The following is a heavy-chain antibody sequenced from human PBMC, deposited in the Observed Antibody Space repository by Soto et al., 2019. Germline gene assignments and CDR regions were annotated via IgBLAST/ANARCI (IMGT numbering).Heavy chain of an antibody. V-gene: IGHV3-23*01. Sequence: HPGGSLRLSCAASGFTFSNSAMTWVRQALGKGPEWVSSIGRTNNTHYADSVKGRFTISRDNSQNTLYLQMNSLTAEDTAVYFCAKVDAYSYRTDHWGQGTLVTVSS. CDR2: IGRTNNT. CDR3: AKVDAYSYRTDH. J-gene: IGHJ4*02. D-gene: IGHD3-16*02. CDR1: GFTFSNSA.